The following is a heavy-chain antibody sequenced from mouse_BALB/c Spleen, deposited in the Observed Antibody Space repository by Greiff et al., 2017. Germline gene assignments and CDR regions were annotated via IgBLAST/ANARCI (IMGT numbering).Heavy chain of an antibody. D-gene: IGHD1-2*01. J-gene: IGHJ4*01. CDR2: INPDSSTI. V-gene: IGHV4-1*02. CDR1: GFDFSRYW. Sequence: EVKLLESGGGLVQPGGSLKLSCAASGFDFSRYWMSWVRQAPGKGLEWIGEINPDSSTINYTPSLKDKFIISRDNAKNTLYLQMSKVRSEDTALYYCARIITTAYYAMDYWGQGTSVTVSS. CDR3: ARIITTAYYAMDY.